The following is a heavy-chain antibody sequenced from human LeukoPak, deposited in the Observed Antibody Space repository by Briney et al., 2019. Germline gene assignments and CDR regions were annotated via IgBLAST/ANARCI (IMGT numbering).Heavy chain of an antibody. J-gene: IGHJ4*02. CDR3: AKDRLAGIIDY. V-gene: IGHV3-30*18. CDR1: GFTFSSYG. Sequence: GGSLRLSCAASGFTFSSYGMHWVCQAPGKGLEWVAVISYDGSNKYYADSVKGRFTISRDNSKNTLYLQMNSLRAEDTAVYYCAKDRLAGIIDYWGQGILVTVSS. CDR2: ISYDGSNK. D-gene: IGHD6-19*01.